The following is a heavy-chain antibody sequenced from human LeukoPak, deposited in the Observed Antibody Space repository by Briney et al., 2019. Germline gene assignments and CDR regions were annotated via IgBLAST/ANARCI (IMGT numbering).Heavy chain of an antibody. Sequence: SETLSLTCTVSGVSISSYYWSWIRQPAGKGLEWIGRIYGSGSTNYNPSLKRRVTMSVDTSKNQVSLNLSSVTAADTAVYFCARVAGTAMATPHFDYWGQGTLVTVSS. D-gene: IGHD5-18*01. J-gene: IGHJ4*02. CDR2: IYGSGST. CDR3: ARVAGTAMATPHFDY. V-gene: IGHV4-4*07. CDR1: GVSISSYY.